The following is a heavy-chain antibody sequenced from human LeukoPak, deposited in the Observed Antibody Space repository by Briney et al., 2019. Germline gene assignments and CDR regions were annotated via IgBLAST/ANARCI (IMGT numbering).Heavy chain of an antibody. CDR2: IYYSGST. CDR1: GGSISSYY. CDR3: AREAPVAGTLS. D-gene: IGHD6-19*01. J-gene: IGHJ4*02. V-gene: IGHV4-59*01. Sequence: SETLSLTCTVSGGSISSYYWSWIRQPPGKGLEWIGYIYYSGSTNYNLSLKSRVTISVDTSKNQFSLKLSSVTAADTAVYYCAREAPVAGTLSWGQGTLVTVSS.